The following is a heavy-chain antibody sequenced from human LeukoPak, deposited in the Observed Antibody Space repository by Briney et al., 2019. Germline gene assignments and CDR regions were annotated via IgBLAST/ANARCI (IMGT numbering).Heavy chain of an antibody. CDR1: GFTFDDYG. D-gene: IGHD1-1*01. J-gene: IGHJ4*02. CDR2: INWNGGST. Sequence: GGSLRLSCAASGFTFDDYGMGWVRQAPGKGLEWVSGINWNGGSTGYADSVKGRFTISRDNAKNSLYLQMNSLRAEDTALYYCARDPDGNAPDYWGQGTLVTVSS. V-gene: IGHV3-20*04. CDR3: ARDPDGNAPDY.